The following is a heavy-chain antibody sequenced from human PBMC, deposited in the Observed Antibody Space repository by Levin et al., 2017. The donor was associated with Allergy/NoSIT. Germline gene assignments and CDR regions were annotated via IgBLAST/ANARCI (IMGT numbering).Heavy chain of an antibody. CDR2: ISYDGSNK. J-gene: IGHJ6*03. CDR3: AREGGDHYYDYYMDV. V-gene: IGHV3-30-3*01. CDR1: GFTFSSYA. D-gene: IGHD4-17*01. Sequence: SCAASGFTFSSYAMHWVRQAPGKGLEWVAVISYDGSNKYYADSVKGRFTISRDNSKNTLYLQMNSLRAEDTAVYYCAREGGDHYYDYYMDVWGKGTTVTVSS.